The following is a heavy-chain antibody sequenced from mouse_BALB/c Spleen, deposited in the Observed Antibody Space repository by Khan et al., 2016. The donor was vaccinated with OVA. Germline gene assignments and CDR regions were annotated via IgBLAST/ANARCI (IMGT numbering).Heavy chain of an antibody. CDR1: GDSITSGY. D-gene: IGHD2-14*01. Sequence: EVKLEESGPSLVKPSQTLSLTCSVTGDSITSGYWSWIRKFPGNKLEYMGYMIYTGYTDYNPSLKSRLAISRHKSKNQYYLQLNSVTTEDTATYYCARSTYRYAFAYWGQGTLVTVSA. CDR3: ARSTYRYAFAY. J-gene: IGHJ3*01. V-gene: IGHV3-8*02. CDR2: MIYTGYT.